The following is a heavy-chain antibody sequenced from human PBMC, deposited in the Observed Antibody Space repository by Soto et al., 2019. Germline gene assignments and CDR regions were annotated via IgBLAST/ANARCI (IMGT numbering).Heavy chain of an antibody. CDR3: ARCPYISSASLGWFDP. D-gene: IGHD6-6*01. J-gene: IGHJ5*02. Sequence: QVQLVQSGAEVKKPGSSVKVSCKASGGTFSSYAISWVRQAPGQGLEWMGGIIPIFGTANYAQKFQGRVTITADKSTSTAYMELSSLRSDDTAVYYCARCPYISSASLGWFDPWGQGTLVTVSS. CDR1: GGTFSSYA. V-gene: IGHV1-69*06. CDR2: IIPIFGTA.